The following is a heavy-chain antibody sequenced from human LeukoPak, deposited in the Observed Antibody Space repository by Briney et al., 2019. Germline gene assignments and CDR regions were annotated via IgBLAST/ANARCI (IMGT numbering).Heavy chain of an antibody. J-gene: IGHJ3*02. CDR2: IGTAGDT. V-gene: IGHV3-13*01. Sequence: GGSLRLSCAASGFTFSSYDMHWVRQATGKGLEWVSAIGTAGDTYYPGSVKGRFTISRENAKNSLYLQMNSLRAGDTAVYYCARGYCSSTSCYTEGDAFDIWGQGTMVTVSS. D-gene: IGHD2-2*02. CDR1: GFTFSSYD. CDR3: ARGYCSSTSCYTEGDAFDI.